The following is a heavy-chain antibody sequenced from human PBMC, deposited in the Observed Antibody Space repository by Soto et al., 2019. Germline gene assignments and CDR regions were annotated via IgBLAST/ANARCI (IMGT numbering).Heavy chain of an antibody. Sequence: ASVKVSCKASGYTFTSYDINWVRQATGQGLEWMGWMNPNSGKADYAQKFQGRVTMTRNTSISTAYMELSSLRSEDTAVYYCARAGIAAAGTFVYYYYYGMDVWGQGTTVTVSS. D-gene: IGHD6-13*01. CDR3: ARAGIAAAGTFVYYYYYGMDV. J-gene: IGHJ6*02. CDR2: MNPNSGKA. V-gene: IGHV1-8*01. CDR1: GYTFTSYD.